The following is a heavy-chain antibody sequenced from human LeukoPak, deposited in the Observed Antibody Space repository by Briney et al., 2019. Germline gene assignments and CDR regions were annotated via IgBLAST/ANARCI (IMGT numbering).Heavy chain of an antibody. V-gene: IGHV3-48*02. D-gene: IGHD2-21*02. CDR2: ISSSSSSI. Sequence: GGSLRLSCAASGFIFNYYSMNWVRQAPGKGLEWVSYISSSSSSIYYAGSVKGRFTISRDNAKNSLYLQMNSLRDEDTAVYYCTKESVTYLDYWGQGTLVTVSS. CDR1: GFIFNYYS. CDR3: TKESVTYLDY. J-gene: IGHJ4*02.